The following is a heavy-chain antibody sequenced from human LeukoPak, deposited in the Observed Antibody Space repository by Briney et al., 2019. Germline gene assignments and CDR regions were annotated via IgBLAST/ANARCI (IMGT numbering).Heavy chain of an antibody. CDR1: GYTLTELS. D-gene: IGHD5-18*01. CDR3: AAPPLGGYSYVDY. Sequence: ASVKVSCKVSGYTLTELSMHWVRQAPGKGLEWMGGFDPEDGETIYAQKFQGRVTITADKSTSTAYMELSSLRSEDTAVYYCAAPPLGGYSYVDYWGQGTLVTVSS. CDR2: FDPEDGET. J-gene: IGHJ4*02. V-gene: IGHV1-24*01.